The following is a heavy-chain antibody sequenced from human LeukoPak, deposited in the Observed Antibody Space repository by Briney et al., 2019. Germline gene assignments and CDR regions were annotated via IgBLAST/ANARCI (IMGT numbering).Heavy chain of an antibody. CDR2: IYYSGST. D-gene: IGHD5-12*01. Sequence: KPSETLSLTCTASGGSISSVSYYWGWIRQPPGKGLEWIGSIYYSGSTYYNPSLKSRVTISVDTSKNQFSLKLSSVTAADTAVYYCARLEYSGYDLPYYFDYWGQGTLVTVSS. CDR3: ARLEYSGYDLPYYFDY. V-gene: IGHV4-39*01. J-gene: IGHJ4*02. CDR1: GGSISSVSYY.